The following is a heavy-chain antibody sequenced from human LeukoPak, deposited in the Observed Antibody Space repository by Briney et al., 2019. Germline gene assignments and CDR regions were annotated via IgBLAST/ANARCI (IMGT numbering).Heavy chain of an antibody. CDR2: ISWNSGSI. CDR1: GFTFDDYA. D-gene: IGHD3-9*01. J-gene: IGHJ6*02. Sequence: GGSLRLSCAASGFTFDDYAMHWVRQAPGKGLEWVSGISWNSGSIGYADSVKGRFTISRDNAKNSLYLQMNSLRAEDTALYYCAKAPPRPPSRHFGWVLSDYYGMDVWGQGTTVTVSS. CDR3: AKAPPRPPSRHFGWVLSDYYGMDV. V-gene: IGHV3-9*01.